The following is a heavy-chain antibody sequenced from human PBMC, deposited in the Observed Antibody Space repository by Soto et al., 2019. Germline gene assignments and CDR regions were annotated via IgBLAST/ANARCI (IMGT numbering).Heavy chain of an antibody. CDR1: GGSISSGGYY. CDR2: IYYSGST. CDR3: ARDPQGPSGSLFDP. D-gene: IGHD3-22*01. Sequence: SETLSLTCTVSGGSISSGGYYWSWIRQHPGKGLEWIGYIYYSGSTYYNPSLKSRVTISVDTSKNQFSLKLSSVTAADTAVYYCARDPQGPSGSLFDPWGQGTLVTVSS. V-gene: IGHV4-31*03. J-gene: IGHJ5*02.